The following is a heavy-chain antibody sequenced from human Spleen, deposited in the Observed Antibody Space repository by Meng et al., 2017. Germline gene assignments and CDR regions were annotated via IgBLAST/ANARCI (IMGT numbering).Heavy chain of an antibody. CDR3: ARGGVVITGHNRGYYFDY. J-gene: IGHJ4*02. V-gene: IGHV4-38-2*01. D-gene: IGHD3-3*01. CDR2: IYHSGST. Sequence: SETLSLTCAVSGYSISTEYYWVWIRQPPGKGLEWIGSIYHSGSTYYNPSLKSRVTISVDTSKNQFSLKLSSVTAADTAVYYCARGGVVITGHNRGYYFDYWGQGTLVTVSS. CDR1: GYSISTEYY.